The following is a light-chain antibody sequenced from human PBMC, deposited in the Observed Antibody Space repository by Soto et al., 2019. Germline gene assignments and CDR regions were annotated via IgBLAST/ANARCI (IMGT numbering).Light chain of an antibody. CDR2: GVT. V-gene: IGLV2-14*01. J-gene: IGLJ1*01. Sequence: QSALTQPASVSGSPGQSITISCTGSNGDIGAYNYVSWYQQHPGKAPKLIIHGVTNRPSGVSHRFSGSKSDYTASLTISGLRAEDERDYYCSSYTTAYFYVFGTGTKVTVL. CDR3: SSYTTAYFYV. CDR1: NGDIGAYNY.